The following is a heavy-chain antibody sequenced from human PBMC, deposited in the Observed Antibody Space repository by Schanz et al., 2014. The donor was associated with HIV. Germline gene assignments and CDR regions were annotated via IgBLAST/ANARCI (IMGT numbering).Heavy chain of an antibody. V-gene: IGHV3-33*08. CDR3: ARDNSGSIDY. Sequence: VQLVESGGGLVKPGGSLRLSCAASGFTFNSYAIHWVRQAPGKGLEGVTLIWNDGTSKYYADSVKGRFTISRDASKNALYLQMNSLRAEDTAVYYCARDNSGSIDYWGQGTLVTVSS. CDR2: IWNDGTSK. CDR1: GFTFNSYA. J-gene: IGHJ4*02. D-gene: IGHD3-10*01.